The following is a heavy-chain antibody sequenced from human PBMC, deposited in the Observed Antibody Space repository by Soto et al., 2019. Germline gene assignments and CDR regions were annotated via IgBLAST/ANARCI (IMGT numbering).Heavy chain of an antibody. CDR2: ISGSGGST. J-gene: IGHJ5*02. D-gene: IGHD2-2*02. CDR3: AKDVVVVPAAIRTANWFDT. V-gene: IGHV3-23*01. Sequence: GGSLRLSCAASGFTFSSYAMSWVRQAPGKGLEWVSAISGSGGSTYYADSVKGRFTISRDNSKNTLYLQMNSLRAEDTAVYYCAKDVVVVPAAIRTANWFDTWGQGTLVTVSS. CDR1: GFTFSSYA.